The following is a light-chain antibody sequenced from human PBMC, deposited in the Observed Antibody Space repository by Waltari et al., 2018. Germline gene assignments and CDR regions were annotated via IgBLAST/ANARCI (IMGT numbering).Light chain of an antibody. CDR2: DAS. V-gene: IGKV3-11*01. CDR1: QSVSSY. CDR3: QQRSNWPLT. J-gene: IGKJ4*01. Sequence: EIVLTQFPATLSLSPGERATLSCRARQSVSSYLAWYQQKPGQAPRLLIYDASNRATGIPARFSGSGSGTDFTLTISSLEPEDFAVYYCQQRSNWPLTFGGGTKVEIK.